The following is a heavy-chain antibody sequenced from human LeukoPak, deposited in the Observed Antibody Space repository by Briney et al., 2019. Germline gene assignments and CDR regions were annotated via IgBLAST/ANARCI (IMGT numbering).Heavy chain of an antibody. D-gene: IGHD3-9*01. V-gene: IGHV1-46*01. Sequence: ASVTVSSTASGYTFTTYYMHWVRQAPGQGLEWMGIINPSGGSTSYAQKFQGRVTMTRDTSTSTVYMELSSLRSEDTAVYYCARDSVDGLFDYWGQGTLVTVSS. CDR2: INPSGGST. CDR1: GYTFTTYY. J-gene: IGHJ4*02. CDR3: ARDSVDGLFDY.